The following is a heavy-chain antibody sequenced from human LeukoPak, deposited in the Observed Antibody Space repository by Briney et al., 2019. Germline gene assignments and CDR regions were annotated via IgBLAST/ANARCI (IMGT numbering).Heavy chain of an antibody. CDR1: GGSISSYY. Sequence: SETLSLTCTVSGGSISSYYWSWIRQPAGKGLEWIGRIYTSGSTNYNPSLKSRVTISVDTSKNQFSLKLSSVTAADTAVYYCARGTTYNQYYYDSSAYYSFDYWGQGTLVTVSS. J-gene: IGHJ4*02. CDR2: IYTSGST. V-gene: IGHV4-4*07. D-gene: IGHD3-22*01. CDR3: ARGTTYNQYYYDSSAYYSFDY.